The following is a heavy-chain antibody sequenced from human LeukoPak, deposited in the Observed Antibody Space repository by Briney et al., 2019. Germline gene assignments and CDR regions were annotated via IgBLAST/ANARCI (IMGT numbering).Heavy chain of an antibody. CDR1: GFTFSSYW. D-gene: IGHD2-15*01. Sequence: GGSLRLSCAASGFTFSSYWMSWVRQAPGKGVEWVANIKQDGSEKYYVDSAKGRFTISRDNAKNSLYLQMNSLRAEDTAVYYCARGCSGGSCYEYKFDPWGQGTLVTVSS. V-gene: IGHV3-7*01. CDR3: ARGCSGGSCYEYKFDP. J-gene: IGHJ5*02. CDR2: IKQDGSEK.